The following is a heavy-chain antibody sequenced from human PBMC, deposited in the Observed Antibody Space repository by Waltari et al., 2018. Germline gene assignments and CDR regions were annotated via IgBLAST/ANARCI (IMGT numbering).Heavy chain of an antibody. Sequence: QVQLVQSGAEVKKPGASVKVSCTASGHTFTSYYMHWVRQAPGQGPEWMGLINPRGGTTTYAQKFQGRVTMTRDTSTSTVYMQLSSLRSEDTAVYYCAFYSSGWYPWGQGTLVTVSS. D-gene: IGHD6-19*01. V-gene: IGHV1-46*01. J-gene: IGHJ5*02. CDR3: AFYSSGWYP. CDR2: INPRGGTT. CDR1: GHTFTSYY.